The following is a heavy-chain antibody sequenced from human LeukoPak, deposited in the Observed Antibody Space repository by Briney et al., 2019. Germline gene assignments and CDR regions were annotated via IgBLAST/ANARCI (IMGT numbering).Heavy chain of an antibody. CDR3: ARDGGYDFSDAFDI. V-gene: IGHV4-31*03. J-gene: IGHJ3*02. CDR1: GGSISSGGYY. D-gene: IGHD5-12*01. Sequence: SQTLSLTCTVSGGSISSGGYYWSWIRQHPGKGLEWIGYIYYSGSTYYNPSLKSRVTISVDTSKNQFSLKLSSVTAADTAVYYCARDGGYDFSDAFDIWGQGTMVTVSS. CDR2: IYYSGST.